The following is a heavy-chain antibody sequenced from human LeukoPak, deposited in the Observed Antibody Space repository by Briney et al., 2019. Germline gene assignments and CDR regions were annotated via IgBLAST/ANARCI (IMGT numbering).Heavy chain of an antibody. CDR3: ARGNYYDSSGYYYFLFDY. CDR2: IYYSGST. D-gene: IGHD3-22*01. J-gene: IGHJ4*02. V-gene: IGHV4-59*01. CDR1: RGSISSYY. Sequence: SETLSLTCTVSRGSISSYYWSWIRQPPGKGLEWIGYIYYSGSTNYNPSLKSRVTISVDTSKNQFSLKLSSVTAADTAVYYCARGNYYDSSGYYYFLFDYWGQGTLVTVSS.